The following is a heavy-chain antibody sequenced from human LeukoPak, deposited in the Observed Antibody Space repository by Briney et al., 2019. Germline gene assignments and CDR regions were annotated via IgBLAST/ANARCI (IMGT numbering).Heavy chain of an antibody. CDR2: IYHSGST. D-gene: IGHD2-2*01. V-gene: IGHV4-59*01. CDR1: GGSISSYY. Sequence: SETLSLTCTVSGGSISSYYWSWIRQPPGKGLEWIGYIYHSGSTNYNPSLKSRVTISVDTSKNQFSLKLSSVTAADTAVYYCARALIVVVPAASNWFDPWGQGTLVTVSS. CDR3: ARALIVVVPAASNWFDP. J-gene: IGHJ5*02.